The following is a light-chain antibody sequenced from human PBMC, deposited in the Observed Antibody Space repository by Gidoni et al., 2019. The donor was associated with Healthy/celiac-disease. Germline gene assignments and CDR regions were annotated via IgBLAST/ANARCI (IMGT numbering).Light chain of an antibody. V-gene: IGKV1-9*01. CDR2: AAS. J-gene: IGKJ4*01. CDR3: QQLNSYPLT. Sequence: DIHLTQSPSFLSASVGDRVTITCRASQGISSYLAWYQQKPGKAPKLLIYAASTLQSGVPSRFSGSGSGTEFTLTISSLQTEDFATYYCQQLNSYPLTFGGGTKVEIK. CDR1: QGISSY.